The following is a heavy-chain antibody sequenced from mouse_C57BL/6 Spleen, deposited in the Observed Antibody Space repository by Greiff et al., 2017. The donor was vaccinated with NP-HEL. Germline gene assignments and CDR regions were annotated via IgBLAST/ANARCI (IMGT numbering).Heavy chain of an antibody. Sequence: VQLQQSGAELVRPGTSVKVSCKASGYAFTNYLIEWVKQRPGQGLEWIGVINPGSGGTNYNEKFKGKATLTADKSSSTAYMQLSSLTSEDSAVYFCATTVVATGYFDVWGTGTTVTVSS. CDR2: INPGSGGT. V-gene: IGHV1-54*01. CDR3: ATTVVATGYFDV. J-gene: IGHJ1*03. D-gene: IGHD1-1*01. CDR1: GYAFTNYL.